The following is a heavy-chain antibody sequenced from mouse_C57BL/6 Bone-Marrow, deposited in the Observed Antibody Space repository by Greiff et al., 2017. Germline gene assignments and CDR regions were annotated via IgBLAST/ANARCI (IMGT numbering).Heavy chain of an antibody. V-gene: IGHV1-64*01. D-gene: IGHD1-1*01. J-gene: IGHJ3*01. CDR2: IHPNSGST. CDR3: ARAPYYGSSYGAY. CDR1: GYTFTSYW. Sequence: QVQLQQPGAELVKPGASVKLSCKASGYTFTSYWMHWVKQRPGQGLEWIGMIHPNSGSTNYNEKFKSKATLTVDKSSSTAYMQLSSLTSEDSAVYYCARAPYYGSSYGAYWGQGTLVTVSA.